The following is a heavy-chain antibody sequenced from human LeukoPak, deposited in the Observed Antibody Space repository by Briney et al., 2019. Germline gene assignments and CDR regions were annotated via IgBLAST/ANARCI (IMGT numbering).Heavy chain of an antibody. CDR2: IIPIFGTA. V-gene: IGHV1-69*13. Sequence: ASVKVSCKASGGTFSSYAISWVRQAPGQGLEWMGGIIPIFGTANYAQKFQGRVTITADESTSTAYMELSSLRSEDTAVYYCARGPDSSGRGGFIWGYYWGQGTLVTVSP. CDR3: ARGPDSSGRGGFIWGYY. D-gene: IGHD6-19*01. J-gene: IGHJ4*02. CDR1: GGTFSSYA.